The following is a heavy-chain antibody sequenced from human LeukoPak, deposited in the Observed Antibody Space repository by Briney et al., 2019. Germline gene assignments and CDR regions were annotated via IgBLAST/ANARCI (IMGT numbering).Heavy chain of an antibody. V-gene: IGHV3-21*01. CDR2: ISSGSTYV. CDR3: GRVGGRSKAAKGDAFDI. J-gene: IGHJ3*02. CDR1: GFTFSSYS. Sequence: KSGGSLRLSCAASGFTFSSYSMNWVRQAPGKGLEWVSSISSGSTYVYYADSVQGRFTISRDNAQSSMYQQMNSLRAEDTAVYYCGRVGGRSKAAKGDAFDIWGQGTMVVVSS. D-gene: IGHD6-6*01.